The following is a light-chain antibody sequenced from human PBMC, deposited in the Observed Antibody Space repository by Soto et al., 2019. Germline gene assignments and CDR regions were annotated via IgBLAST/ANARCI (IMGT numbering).Light chain of an antibody. J-gene: IGKJ1*01. Sequence: PGERATLSCRASQSVTSNYLTWYQQRPGQAPRLLIYAASSRATGIPERFSGSGSGTDFTLTISRLEPEDFAVYYCQQYGSSPPWTFGQGTKVEIK. CDR3: QQYGSSPPWT. V-gene: IGKV3-20*01. CDR2: AAS. CDR1: QSVTSNY.